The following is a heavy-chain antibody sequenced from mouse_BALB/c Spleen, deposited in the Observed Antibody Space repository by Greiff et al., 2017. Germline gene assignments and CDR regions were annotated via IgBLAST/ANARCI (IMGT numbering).Heavy chain of an antibody. V-gene: IGHV5-9-4*01. CDR2: ISSGGSYT. CDR3: ARNYYGSSYSWFAY. J-gene: IGHJ3*01. Sequence: EVKLMESGGGLVKPGGSLKLSCAASGFTFSSYAMSWVRQSPEKRLEWVAEISSGGSYTYYPDTVTGRFTISRDNAKNTLYLEMSSLRSEDTAMYYCARNYYGSSYSWFAYWGQGTLVTVSA. CDR1: GFTFSSYA. D-gene: IGHD1-1*01.